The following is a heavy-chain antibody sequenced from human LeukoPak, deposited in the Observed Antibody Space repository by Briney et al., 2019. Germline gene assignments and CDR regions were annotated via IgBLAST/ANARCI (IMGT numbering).Heavy chain of an antibody. CDR1: GFAISNYA. CDR3: ARDQGIMFFDN. CDR2: IKQDGSET. V-gene: IGHV3-7*01. D-gene: IGHD2-21*01. J-gene: IGHJ4*02. Sequence: PGGSLRLSCTASGFAISNYAMHWVRQAPGKGLEYVANIKQDGSETYYVDSVKGRFTLSRDNAKSSLYLQMNSLRVEDTAVYYCARDQGIMFFDNWGQGTLVTVSS.